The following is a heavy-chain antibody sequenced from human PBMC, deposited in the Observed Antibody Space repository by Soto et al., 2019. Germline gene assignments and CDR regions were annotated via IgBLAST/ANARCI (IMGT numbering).Heavy chain of an antibody. V-gene: IGHV3-48*01. Sequence: GGSLRLSCAASGFTFSSYSMNWVRQAPGKGLEWVSYISSSSSSTIYYADSVKGRFTISRDNAKNSLYLQMNSLRAEDTAVYYCATSSYGDTEGLFDYWGQGTLVTVSS. CDR3: ATSSYGDTEGLFDY. CDR1: GFTFSSYS. D-gene: IGHD4-17*01. J-gene: IGHJ4*02. CDR2: ISSSSSSTI.